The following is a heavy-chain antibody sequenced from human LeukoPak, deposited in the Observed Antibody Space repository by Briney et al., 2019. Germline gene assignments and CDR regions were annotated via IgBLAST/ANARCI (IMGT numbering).Heavy chain of an antibody. CDR2: VSGSGGTT. D-gene: IGHD3-10*01. Sequence: GGTLRLSCAASGFTFSNYAMTWVRQAPGKGLEWVSSVSGSGGTTYYADSVKGRFTISRDNSKNTLYLQMNSLRAEDTAVYYCAKLMTSTYYYGSGSLSPLDYWGQGTLVTVSS. J-gene: IGHJ4*02. V-gene: IGHV3-23*01. CDR1: GFTFSNYA. CDR3: AKLMTSTYYYGSGSLSPLDY.